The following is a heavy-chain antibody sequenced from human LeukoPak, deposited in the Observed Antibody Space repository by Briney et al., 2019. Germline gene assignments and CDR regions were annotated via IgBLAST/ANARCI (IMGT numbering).Heavy chain of an antibody. D-gene: IGHD6-13*01. CDR3: ARAKEGIAAPYFDY. CDR1: GVTFSSFA. Sequence: SVKVSCKASGVTFSSFAISWVRQAPGQGLEWMGGIIPIFGTANYAQKFQGRVTITTDESTSTAYMELSSLRSEDTAVYYCARAKEGIAAPYFDYWGQGTLVTVSS. J-gene: IGHJ4*02. CDR2: IIPIFGTA. V-gene: IGHV1-69*05.